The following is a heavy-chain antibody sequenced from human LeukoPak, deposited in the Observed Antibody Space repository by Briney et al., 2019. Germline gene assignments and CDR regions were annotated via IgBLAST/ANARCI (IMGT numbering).Heavy chain of an antibody. J-gene: IGHJ4*02. CDR3: ARGKSSGCLDY. V-gene: IGHV3-7*01. D-gene: IGHD6-19*01. CDR1: GFTFSSYW. CDR2: IKQDGSEK. Sequence: GGSLRLSCAASGFTFSSYWMSWVRQAPGKGLEWVANIKQDGSEKYYVDSVKGRFTITRDNAKNSLYLQMNSLRAEDTAVYYCARGKSSGCLDYWGQGTLVTVSS.